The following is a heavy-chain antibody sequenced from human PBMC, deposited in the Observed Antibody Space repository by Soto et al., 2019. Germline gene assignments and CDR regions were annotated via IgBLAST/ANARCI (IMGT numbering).Heavy chain of an antibody. Sequence: ASVKVSCKASGYTFTSYGISWVRQAPGQGLEWMGWISAYNGNTNYAQKLQGRVTMTTDTSTSTAYMELRSLRSDDTAVYYCASTNYGSESYHFDYWGQGTLVTVSS. J-gene: IGHJ4*02. CDR3: ASTNYGSESYHFDY. V-gene: IGHV1-18*01. CDR2: ISAYNGNT. D-gene: IGHD3-10*01. CDR1: GYTFTSYG.